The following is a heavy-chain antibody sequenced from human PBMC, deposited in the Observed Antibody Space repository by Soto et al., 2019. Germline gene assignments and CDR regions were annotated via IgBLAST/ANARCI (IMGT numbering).Heavy chain of an antibody. J-gene: IGHJ4*02. V-gene: IGHV3-23*01. CDR3: AKTQGYSGYFDY. CDR1: GFTFSSYA. Sequence: GGSLRLSCASSGFTFSSYAMSWVRQAPGKGLEWVSAISGSGGSTYYADSVKGRFTISRDNSKNTLYLQMNSLRAEDTAVYYCAKTQGYSGYFDYWGQGTLVTVSS. CDR2: ISGSGGST. D-gene: IGHD5-12*01.